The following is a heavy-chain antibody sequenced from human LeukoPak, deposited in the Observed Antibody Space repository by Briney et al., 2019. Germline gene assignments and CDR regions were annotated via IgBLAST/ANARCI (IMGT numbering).Heavy chain of an antibody. Sequence: PGGSLRLSCAASGFTFSSYGMHWVRQAPGKGLEWVAVIWYGGSSKYYADSVKGRFTISRDNSKNTLYLQMNDLSAEDTALYYCAKDRSGYDYYGQYYFDYWGQGAPVTVSS. CDR2: IWYGGSSK. J-gene: IGHJ4*02. CDR1: GFTFSSYG. CDR3: AKDRSGYDYYGQYYFDY. V-gene: IGHV3-33*06. D-gene: IGHD5-12*01.